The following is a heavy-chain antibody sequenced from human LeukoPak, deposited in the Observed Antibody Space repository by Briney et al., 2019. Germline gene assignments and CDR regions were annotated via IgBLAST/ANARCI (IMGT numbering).Heavy chain of an antibody. J-gene: IGHJ5*02. CDR3: ARDHGDYDVLTGYTRENWFDP. CDR2: IYDSGST. CDR1: GGSISTYY. V-gene: IGHV4-59*01. D-gene: IGHD3-9*01. Sequence: SETLSLTCIVSGGSISTYYWSWIRQPPGKGLEWIGSIYDSGSTNYNPSLESRVTISLGTSKNQFSLNLSSVTAADTAIYYCARDHGDYDVLTGYTRENWFDPWGQGALVTVSS.